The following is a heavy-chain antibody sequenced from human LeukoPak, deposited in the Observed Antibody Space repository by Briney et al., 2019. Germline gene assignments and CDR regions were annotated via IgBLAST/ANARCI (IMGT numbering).Heavy chain of an antibody. V-gene: IGHV4-59*08. D-gene: IGHD3-22*01. CDR1: GGSISSYY. J-gene: IGHJ4*02. Sequence: PSETLSLTCTVSGGSISSYYWSWIRQAPGKGLEWIAYIHYSGTTNYNPSLKNRLTISMDTSKNQFSLKLTSATAADTAVYYCARHYPYDSGGYYNAFDYWGQGTLVSVSS. CDR3: ARHYPYDSGGYYNAFDY. CDR2: IHYSGTT.